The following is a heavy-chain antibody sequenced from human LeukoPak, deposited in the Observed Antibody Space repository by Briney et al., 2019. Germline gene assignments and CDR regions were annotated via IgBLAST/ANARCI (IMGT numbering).Heavy chain of an antibody. J-gene: IGHJ4*02. CDR3: ARAADYYASGIFY. D-gene: IGHD3-10*01. V-gene: IGHV3-74*01. CDR1: GFTFSNYW. CDR2: INTDGSTT. Sequence: GGSLRLSCAASGFTFSNYWMHLVRQAPGKGLVWVSRINTDGSTTTYADYVKGRFTISRDNAKNTLYLQMNSLRAEDTAVYYCARAADYYASGIFYWGQGTLVTVSS.